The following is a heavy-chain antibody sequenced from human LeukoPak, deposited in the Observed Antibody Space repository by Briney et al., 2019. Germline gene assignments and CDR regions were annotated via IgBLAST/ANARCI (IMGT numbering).Heavy chain of an antibody. D-gene: IGHD1-1*01. CDR3: ARETAEYNLLWYFDY. Sequence: GSSVKVSCKASGGTFSSYTISWVRQAPGQGLEWMGRIIPILGIANYAQKFQGRVTITADKSTSTAYMGLSSLRSEDTAVYYCARETAEYNLLWYFDYWGQGTLVTVSS. V-gene: IGHV1-69*04. CDR2: IIPILGIA. CDR1: GGTFSSYT. J-gene: IGHJ4*02.